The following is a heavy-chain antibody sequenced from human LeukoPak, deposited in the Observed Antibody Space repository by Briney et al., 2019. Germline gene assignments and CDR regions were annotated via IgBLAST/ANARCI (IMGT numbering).Heavy chain of an antibody. CDR2: TYQRSKWYN. D-gene: IGHD6-19*01. CDR1: GDSVSINSAA. J-gene: IGHJ4*02. V-gene: IGHV6-1*01. CDR3: ARSPFPYSSGWYFDY. Sequence: SQTLSLTCAISGDSVSINSAAWNWIRQSPSRGLEWLGRTYQRSKWYNDYAVSVKSRITINPDISKNQFSLQLNSVTPEDTAVYYCARSPFPYSSGWYFDYWGQGTLVTVSS.